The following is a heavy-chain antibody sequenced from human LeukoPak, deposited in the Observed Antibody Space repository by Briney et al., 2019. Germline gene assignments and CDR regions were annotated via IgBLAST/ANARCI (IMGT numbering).Heavy chain of an antibody. CDR3: ARDLYPDYDILTGSTLAYYYGMDV. D-gene: IGHD3-9*01. J-gene: IGHJ6*02. V-gene: IGHV1-69*13. CDR2: IIPIFGTA. Sequence: KPGASVKVSCKASGYTFTSYAISWVRQAPGQGLEWMGGIIPIFGTANYAQKFQGRVTITADESTSTAYMELSSLRSEDTAVYYCARDLYPDYDILTGSTLAYYYGMDVWGQGTTVTVSS. CDR1: GYTFTSYA.